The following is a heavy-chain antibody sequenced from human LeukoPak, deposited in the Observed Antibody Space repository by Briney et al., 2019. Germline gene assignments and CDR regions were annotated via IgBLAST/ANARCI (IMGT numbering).Heavy chain of an antibody. D-gene: IGHD3-3*01. CDR2: FGPVDGET. CDR3: AILLEDYAFSTGSAKDY. J-gene: IGHJ4*02. CDR1: VCSLTQLS. V-gene: IGHV1-24*01. Sequence: ASVKVSCKVSVCSLTQLSMHWLRQGSARGREWMGGFGPVDGETIYAQKFQGRVTMTENTSTDTAYMELTSLTSDDTAVYYCAILLEDYAFSTGSAKDYWGQGPLVTVSS.